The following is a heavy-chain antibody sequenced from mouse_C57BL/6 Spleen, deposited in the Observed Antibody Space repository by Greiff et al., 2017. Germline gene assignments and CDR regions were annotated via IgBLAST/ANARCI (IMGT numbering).Heavy chain of an antibody. CDR3: ARQIYYGSYWYFDV. Sequence: QVQLQQPGAELVRPGSSVTLSCKASGYTFTSYWMHWVKQRPIQGLEWIGNIDPSDSETHYNQKFKDKATLTVDKSSSTAYMQLSSLTSEDSAVYYCARQIYYGSYWYFDVWGKGTTVTVSS. V-gene: IGHV1-52*01. CDR2: IDPSDSET. CDR1: GYTFTSYW. D-gene: IGHD2-2*01. J-gene: IGHJ1*03.